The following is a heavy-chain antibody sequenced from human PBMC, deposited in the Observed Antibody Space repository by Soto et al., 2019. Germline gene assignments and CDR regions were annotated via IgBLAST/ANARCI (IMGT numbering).Heavy chain of an antibody. CDR1: GYTFTSYG. CDR3: AILKVTTDFDY. J-gene: IGHJ4*02. D-gene: IGHD4-17*01. CDR2: ISAYNGNT. Sequence: ASVKVSCKASGYTFTSYGISWVRQAPGQGLEWMGWISAYNGNTNYAQKLQGRVTMTTDTSTSTAYMELRSLRSDDTAMYYCAILKVTTDFDYWGQGTLVTVYS. V-gene: IGHV1-18*01.